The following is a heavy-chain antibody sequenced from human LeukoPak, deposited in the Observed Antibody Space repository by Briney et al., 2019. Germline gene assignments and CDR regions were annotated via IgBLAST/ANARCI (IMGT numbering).Heavy chain of an antibody. V-gene: IGHV1-2*06. CDR3: ARDPNDYYDSSGYYRSYWYFDL. CDR1: GYTLTGYY. J-gene: IGHJ2*01. D-gene: IGHD3-22*01. Sequence: ASVKVSCKASGYTLTGYYMHWVRQAPGQGLEWMGRINPNSGGTNYAQKFQGRVTMTRDTSISTAYMELSRLRSDDTAVYYCARDPNDYYDSSGYYRSYWYFDLWGRGTLVTVSS. CDR2: INPNSGGT.